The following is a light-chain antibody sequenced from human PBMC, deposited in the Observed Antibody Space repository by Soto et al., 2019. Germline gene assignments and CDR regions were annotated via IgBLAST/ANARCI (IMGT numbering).Light chain of an antibody. V-gene: IGLV1-44*01. CDR3: AAWDDSLNGPV. J-gene: IGLJ7*01. CDR2: SNN. CDR1: SSNIGSNT. Sequence: QAVVTQPPSASGTPGQRVTNSCSGSSSNIGSNTVNWYQQLPGTAPKLLIYSNNQRPSGVPDRFSGSKSGTSASLAISGLQSEDEADYYCAAWDDSLNGPVFGGGTQLTVL.